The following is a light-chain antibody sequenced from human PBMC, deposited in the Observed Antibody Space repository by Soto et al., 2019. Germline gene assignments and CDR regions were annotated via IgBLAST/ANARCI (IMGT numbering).Light chain of an antibody. Sequence: QSVLTQPASVSASPGQSITISCTGTSSDVGGYNYVSWYQQHPGNAPKLMIYEVSNRPSGVSNRFSGSKSGNTASLTISGLQAEDEADYYCSSYTSSNALVFGTGTKVTIL. CDR3: SSYTSSNALV. CDR2: EVS. CDR1: SSDVGGYNY. J-gene: IGLJ1*01. V-gene: IGLV2-14*01.